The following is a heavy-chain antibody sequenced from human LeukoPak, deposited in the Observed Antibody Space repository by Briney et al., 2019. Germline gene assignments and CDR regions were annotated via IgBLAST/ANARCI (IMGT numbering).Heavy chain of an antibody. CDR3: ARVMTGYCSSTSCYTGFGYYYYYMDV. V-gene: IGHV4-4*07. J-gene: IGHJ6*03. CDR1: GASISPYY. D-gene: IGHD2-2*02. CDR2: IYTSGST. Sequence: DPSETLSLTCTVSGASISPYYWTWIRQPAGKGLEWIGHIYTSGSTNYNPSLKSRVTMSLDTSKSQLSLKLNSVTAADTAVYYCARVMTGYCSSTSCYTGFGYYYYYMDVWGKGTTVTVSS.